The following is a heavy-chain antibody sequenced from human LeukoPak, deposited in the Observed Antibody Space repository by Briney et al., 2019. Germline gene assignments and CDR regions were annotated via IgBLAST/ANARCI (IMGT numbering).Heavy chain of an antibody. CDR3: ARRRDLYSGSYYPFDC. Sequence: GAPLVTSCKCFGSIFTSYWIGWVRPLPGRGRRWKGIFYPGDTDAKHSPPFQGKVTISADRTLRTASLQWSSLQASDTAMYYCARRRDLYSGSYYPFDCWGQGTLVTVSS. CDR1: GSIFTSYW. D-gene: IGHD1-26*01. J-gene: IGHJ4*02. V-gene: IGHV5-51*01. CDR2: FYPGDTDA.